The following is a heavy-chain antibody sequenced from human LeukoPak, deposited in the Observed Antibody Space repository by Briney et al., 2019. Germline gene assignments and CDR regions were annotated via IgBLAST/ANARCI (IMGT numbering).Heavy chain of an antibody. J-gene: IGHJ4*02. CDR2: ISAYNGNT. CDR1: GYTFTSYG. CDR3: ARDQSYYYGSGSYYIPAY. D-gene: IGHD3-10*01. Sequence: ASVTVSCKASGYTFTSYGISWVRQAPGQGLEWMGWISAYNGNTNYAQKLQGRVTMTTDTSTSTAYMELRSLRSDDTAVYYCARDQSYYYGSGSYYIPAYWGQGTLVTVSS. V-gene: IGHV1-18*01.